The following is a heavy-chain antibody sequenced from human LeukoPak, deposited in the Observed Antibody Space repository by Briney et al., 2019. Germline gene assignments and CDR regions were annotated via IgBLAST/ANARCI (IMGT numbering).Heavy chain of an antibody. V-gene: IGHV3-11*01. Sequence: PGGSLRLSCAASGFTFSDYYMSWIRQAPGKGLEWVSYISNSGSTIYYADSVKGRFTISRDNAKNSLYLQMNSLRAEDTAVYYCARDMSSTRLYYYYGMDVWGQGTTVTVSS. CDR2: ISNSGSTI. CDR1: GFTFSDYY. CDR3: ARDMSSTRLYYYYGMDV. D-gene: IGHD2-2*01. J-gene: IGHJ6*02.